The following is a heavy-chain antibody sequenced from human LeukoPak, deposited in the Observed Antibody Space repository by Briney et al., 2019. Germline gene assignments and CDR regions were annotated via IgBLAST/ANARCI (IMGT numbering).Heavy chain of an antibody. Sequence: GGSLRLSCAASGFTFNYYWMHWVRQAPGKGPVWVSHVYSDGSTTTYADSVKGRFTISRDNSKNTVYLHMSSLRVEDTAVYCCARGERGGFDIWGQGTMVTVSS. CDR3: ARGERGGFDI. CDR2: VYSDGSTT. D-gene: IGHD1-1*01. V-gene: IGHV3-74*01. CDR1: GFTFNYYW. J-gene: IGHJ3*02.